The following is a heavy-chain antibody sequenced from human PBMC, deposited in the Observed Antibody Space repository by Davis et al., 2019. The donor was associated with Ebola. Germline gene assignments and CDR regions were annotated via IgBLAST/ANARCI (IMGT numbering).Heavy chain of an antibody. J-gene: IGHJ4*02. CDR1: GFTFSNYA. CDR2: ISGSGGNT. D-gene: IGHD2-15*01. V-gene: IGHV3-23*01. CDR3: AKSRGGSCYSSVDY. Sequence: GGSLRLSCAASGFTFSNYAMSWVRQAPGKGLEWVSAISGSGGNTYYADSVKGRFTISRDNSKNTLYLQMNSLRAEDTALYYCAKSRGGSCYSSVDYWGQGTLATVSS.